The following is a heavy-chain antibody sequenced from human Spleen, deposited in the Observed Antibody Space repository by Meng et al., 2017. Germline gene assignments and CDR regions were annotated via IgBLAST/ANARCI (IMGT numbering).Heavy chain of an antibody. CDR1: GGSFTSYY. V-gene: IGHV4-34*01. D-gene: IGHD6-19*01. Sequence: SETLSLTCAVYGGSFTSYYWSWIRQSPGKGLEWIGEINHSGTTNYNPSPKSRVTMSVDTSKRQFSLNLRSVTAADTAGYYCAGEGRIPVAGTRHYFYYAIDVWGQGTTVTVSS. J-gene: IGHJ6*02. CDR3: AGEGRIPVAGTRHYFYYAIDV. CDR2: INHSGTT.